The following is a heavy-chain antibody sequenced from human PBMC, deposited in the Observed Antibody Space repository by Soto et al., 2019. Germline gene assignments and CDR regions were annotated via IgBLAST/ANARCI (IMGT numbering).Heavy chain of an antibody. D-gene: IGHD6-6*01. V-gene: IGHV1-2*05. CDR2: INPKSGAT. Sequence: GASVKVSCKASGYTFSGYYLHWVRQAPGQGPEWMGRINPKSGATNFAQKFQGRVTMTRDTSVTTGYMELNRLTSYDTGVYYCARSRDPYSSSYLCDFWGQGTLVTVSS. CDR1: GYTFSGYY. J-gene: IGHJ4*02. CDR3: ARSRDPYSSSYLCDF.